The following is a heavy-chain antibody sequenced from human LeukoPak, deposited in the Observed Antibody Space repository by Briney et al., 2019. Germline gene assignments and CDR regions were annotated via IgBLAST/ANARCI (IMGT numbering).Heavy chain of an antibody. D-gene: IGHD3-3*01. J-gene: IGHJ4*02. CDR3: ARVFYDFWSGYRAFDY. CDR1: GFTFISYG. Sequence: GGSRRLSCQAPGFTFISYGISWVAKVPGKGLGWWPNIKQDGSEKYYVDSVKGRFTISRDNAKNSLYLQMNSLRAEDTAVYYCARVFYDFWSGYRAFDYWGQGTLVTVSS. V-gene: IGHV3-7*01. CDR2: IKQDGSEK.